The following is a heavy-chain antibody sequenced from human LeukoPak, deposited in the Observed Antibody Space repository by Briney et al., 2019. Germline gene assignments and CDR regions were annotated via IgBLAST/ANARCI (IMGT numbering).Heavy chain of an antibody. CDR3: ARALAYCGGDCRYTFDL. D-gene: IGHD2-21*02. V-gene: IGHV1-2*02. J-gene: IGHJ2*01. Sequence: ASVKVSCKASGYTFTGYYMHWVRQAPGQGLEWMGWINPNSGGTNYAQKFQGRVTMTRDTSISTAYMELSRLRSDDTAVYYCARALAYCGGDCRYTFDLWGRGTLVTVSS. CDR1: GYTFTGYY. CDR2: INPNSGGT.